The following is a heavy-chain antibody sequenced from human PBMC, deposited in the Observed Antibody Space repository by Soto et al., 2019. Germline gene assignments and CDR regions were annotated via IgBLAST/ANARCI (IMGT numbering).Heavy chain of an antibody. CDR2: IYPGDSDT. D-gene: IGHD6-6*01. CDR1: GDSLTNYW. J-gene: IGHJ4*02. V-gene: IGHV5-51*01. Sequence: GESLKISWKGSGDSLTNYWIGWVRQMPGKGLEWMGVIYPGDSDTRYSPSFQGQVTISADKSISTAYLQWSSLKASDTAMYYCARIYSSSSTFADCGQGTMVTVSS. CDR3: ARIYSSSSTFAD.